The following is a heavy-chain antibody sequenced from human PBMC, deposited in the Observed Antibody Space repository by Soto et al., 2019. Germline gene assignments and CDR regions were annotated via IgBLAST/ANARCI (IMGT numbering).Heavy chain of an antibody. CDR1: GFTFNSYA. CDR2: IGSRT. CDR3: AKDSVTNNRIYDPFDI. Sequence: GGSLRLSCAASGFTFNSYAMSWVRQVPGKGLEWVSSIGSRTHYADSVKGRFTISRDNSKNTLYLQMNSLRAEDTAVYYCAKDSVTNNRIYDPFDIWGQGTMVTVSS. J-gene: IGHJ3*02. D-gene: IGHD3-3*02. V-gene: IGHV3-23*01.